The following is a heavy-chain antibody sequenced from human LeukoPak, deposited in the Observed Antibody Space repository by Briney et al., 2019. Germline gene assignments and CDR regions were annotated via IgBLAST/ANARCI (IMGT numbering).Heavy chain of an antibody. D-gene: IGHD1-26*01. V-gene: IGHV3-21*01. J-gene: IGHJ4*02. CDR1: GFTFSSYS. CDR2: ISSSSSYI. CDR3: ARDPFTTKWELTVWYYFDY. Sequence: PGGSLRLSCAASGFTFSSYSMNRVRQAPGKGLEWGSSISSSSSYIYYADSVKGRFTSSRDNAKNSLYLQMNSLRAEDTAVYYCARDPFTTKWELTVWYYFDYWGQGTQVTVSS.